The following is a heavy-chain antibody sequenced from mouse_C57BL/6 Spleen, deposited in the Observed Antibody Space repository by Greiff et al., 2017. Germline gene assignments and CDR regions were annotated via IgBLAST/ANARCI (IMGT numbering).Heavy chain of an antibody. V-gene: IGHV1-42*01. CDR1: GYSFTGYY. D-gene: IGHD2-4*01. J-gene: IGHJ3*01. CDR2: INPSTGGT. CDR3: ARSGNYDGWFAY. Sequence: VQLQQSGPELVKPGASVKISCKASGYSFTGYYMNWVKQSPEKSLEWIGEINPSTGGTTYNQKFKAKATLPVDKSSSTAYMQLKSLTSEYSAVYYCARSGNYDGWFAYWGQGTLVTVSA.